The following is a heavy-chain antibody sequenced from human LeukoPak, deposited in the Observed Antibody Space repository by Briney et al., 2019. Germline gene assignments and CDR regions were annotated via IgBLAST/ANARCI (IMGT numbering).Heavy chain of an antibody. CDR2: IDASGGAT. CDR1: GFTFSNYA. V-gene: IGHV3-23*01. CDR3: AKDRNYDSSGYYPY. J-gene: IGHJ4*02. Sequence: QSGESLRLSCAASGFTFSNYAMSWVRQAPGKGLEWVSSIDASGGATYYADSVKGRFTISRDNSRNTFYLQMNSLRAEDTAVYSCAKDRNYDSSGYYPYWGQGTLVTVSS. D-gene: IGHD3-22*01.